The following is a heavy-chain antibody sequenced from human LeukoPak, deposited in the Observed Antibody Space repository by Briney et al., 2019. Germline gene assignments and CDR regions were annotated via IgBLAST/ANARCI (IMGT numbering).Heavy chain of an antibody. CDR3: ASLEQTYYYDSSGYYFDY. CDR1: GYPISSGYY. Sequence: PSETLSLTCAVSGYPISSGYYWGWIRQPPGKGLEWVGSIYHSGSTYYNPSLKSRVTISVDTSKNQFSLKLSSVTAADTAVYYCASLEQTYYYDSSGYYFDYWGQGTLVTVSS. CDR2: IYHSGST. V-gene: IGHV4-38-2*01. D-gene: IGHD3-22*01. J-gene: IGHJ4*02.